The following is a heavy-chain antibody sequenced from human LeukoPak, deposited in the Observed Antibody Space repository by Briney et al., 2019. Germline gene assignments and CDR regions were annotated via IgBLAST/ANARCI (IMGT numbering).Heavy chain of an antibody. CDR2: IYYSGST. J-gene: IGHJ3*02. CDR1: GGSISSSSYY. CDR3: ARDWYYDDVWGSYRRGVLDI. Sequence: SETLSLTCTVSGGSISSSSYYWGWIRQPPGKGLEWIGSIYYSGSTYYNPSLKSRVTISVDTSKNQFSLRLSSVTAADTAMYYCARDWYYDDVWGSYRRGVLDIWGPGTLVTVSS. D-gene: IGHD3-16*02. V-gene: IGHV4-39*07.